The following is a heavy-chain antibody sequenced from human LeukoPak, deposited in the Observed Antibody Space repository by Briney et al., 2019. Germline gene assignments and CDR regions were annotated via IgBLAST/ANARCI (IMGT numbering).Heavy chain of an antibody. J-gene: IGHJ4*02. CDR2: INPNSGGT. V-gene: IGHV1-2*04. CDR3: ARAITSEDGDFDY. Sequence: ASVKVSCKASGYTFTGYYMHWVRQAPGQGLEWMGWINPNSGGTNYAQKFQGWVTMIRDTSISTAYMELSRLRSDDTAVYYCARAITSEDGDFDYWGQGTLVTVSS. D-gene: IGHD1-14*01. CDR1: GYTFTGYY.